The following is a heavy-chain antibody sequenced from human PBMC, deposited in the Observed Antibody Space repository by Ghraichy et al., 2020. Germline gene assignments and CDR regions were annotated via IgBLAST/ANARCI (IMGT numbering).Heavy chain of an antibody. CDR1: GGTFSSYA. V-gene: IGHV1-69*04. CDR2: IIPILGIA. CDR3: AREPECSSPFCRGGGFDI. D-gene: IGHD2-2*01. J-gene: IGHJ3*02. Sequence: SVKVSCKASGGTFSSYAISWVRQAPGQGLEWMGRIIPILGIANYAQKFQGRVTITADKSTSTAYMELSSLRSEDTAVYYCAREPECSSPFCRGGGFDIWGQGTMVTVSS.